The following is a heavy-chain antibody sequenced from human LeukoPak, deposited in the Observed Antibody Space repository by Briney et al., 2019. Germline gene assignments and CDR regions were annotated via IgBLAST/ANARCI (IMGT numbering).Heavy chain of an antibody. J-gene: IGHJ4*02. Sequence: SETLSLTCTVSGGSISSYYWSWIRQPPGKGLEWIGYIYYSGSTNYNPSLKSRVTISVDTSKNQFSLKLSSVTAADTAVYYCARGWDNQNFDYWGQGTLVTVSS. V-gene: IGHV4-59*01. CDR3: ARGWDNQNFDY. CDR1: GGSISSYY. D-gene: IGHD1-14*01. CDR2: IYYSGST.